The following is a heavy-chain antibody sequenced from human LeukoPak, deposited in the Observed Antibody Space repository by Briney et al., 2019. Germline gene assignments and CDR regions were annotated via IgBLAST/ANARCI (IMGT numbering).Heavy chain of an antibody. D-gene: IGHD2-15*01. J-gene: IGHJ6*03. V-gene: IGHV3-11*01. CDR2: ISSSGSTI. Sequence: PGGSLRLSCAASGFTFSDYYMSWIRQAPGKGLEWVSYISSSGSTIYYADSVKGRFTISRDNAKDSLYLQMNSLRAEDTAVYYCARRAGWYCSGGSCHHLDYYYYMDVWGKGTTVTISS. CDR1: GFTFSDYY. CDR3: ARRAGWYCSGGSCHHLDYYYYMDV.